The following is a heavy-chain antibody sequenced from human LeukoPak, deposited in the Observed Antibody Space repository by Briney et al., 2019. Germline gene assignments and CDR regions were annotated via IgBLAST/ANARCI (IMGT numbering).Heavy chain of an antibody. V-gene: IGHV3-48*03. D-gene: IGHD3-22*01. Sequence: PGGSLRLSCAASGFPFSSYEMNWVRKAPGKGLEWVSYISSSGSTIYYADPVKGRFTISRDNAKNSLYLQMNSLRAEDTAVYYCAKGTHYYDSSGYWGAFDIWGQGTMVTVSS. CDR1: GFPFSSYE. J-gene: IGHJ3*02. CDR3: AKGTHYYDSSGYWGAFDI. CDR2: ISSSGSTI.